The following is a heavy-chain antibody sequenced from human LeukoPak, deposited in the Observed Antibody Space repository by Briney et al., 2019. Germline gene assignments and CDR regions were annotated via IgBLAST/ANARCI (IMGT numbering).Heavy chain of an antibody. CDR3: ARDPLYCSGGSCYFGGYYFDY. D-gene: IGHD2-15*01. Sequence: PGGSLRLSCAASEFTFSSYSMNWVRQAPGKGLEWVSSISSSSSYIYYADSVKGRFTISRDNAKNSLYLQMNSLRAEDTAVYYCARDPLYCSGGSCYFGGYYFDYWGQGTLVTVSS. V-gene: IGHV3-21*01. J-gene: IGHJ4*02. CDR1: EFTFSSYS. CDR2: ISSSSSYI.